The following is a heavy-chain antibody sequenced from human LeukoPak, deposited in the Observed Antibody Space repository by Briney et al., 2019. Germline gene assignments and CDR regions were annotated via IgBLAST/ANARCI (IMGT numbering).Heavy chain of an antibody. D-gene: IGHD2-2*01. V-gene: IGHV3-7*03. Sequence: GGSLRLSCAASGFTFSSYWMSWVRQAPGKGLEWVANIKQDGSEKYYVDSVKGRFTISRDNAKNSLYLQMNSLRAEDMAFYYCTKSGCSSTACYYNKWGQGTLVTVSS. J-gene: IGHJ4*02. CDR3: TKSGCSSTACYYNK. CDR2: IKQDGSEK. CDR1: GFTFSSYW.